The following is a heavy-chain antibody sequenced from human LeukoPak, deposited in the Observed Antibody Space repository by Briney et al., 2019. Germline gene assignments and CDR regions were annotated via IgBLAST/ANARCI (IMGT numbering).Heavy chain of an antibody. Sequence: SETLSLTCTVSGGSISSYYWSWIRQPPGKGLEWIGYIYYSGSTNYNPSLKSRVTISVDTSKNQFSLKLSSVTAADTAVYYCARDVGYGYFGYWGQGTLVTVSS. CDR2: IYYSGST. D-gene: IGHD3-10*01. J-gene: IGHJ4*02. CDR3: ARDVGYGYFGY. CDR1: GGSISSYY. V-gene: IGHV4-59*01.